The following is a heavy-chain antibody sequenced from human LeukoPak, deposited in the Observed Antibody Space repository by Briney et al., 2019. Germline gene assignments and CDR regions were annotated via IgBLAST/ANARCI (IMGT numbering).Heavy chain of an antibody. D-gene: IGHD3-10*01. V-gene: IGHV3-64*02. CDR3: AKDRYYGSGSYPGYYFDY. Sequence: GGSLRLSCTASGFRFSDFGMFWVRQAPGKGLEYVSAIGNDGEPKYYIDSVKDRFIVSRDNSRNMMFLQMGSLRPEDTAVYYCAKDRYYGSGSYPGYYFDYWGQGTLVTVSS. CDR1: GFRFSDFG. CDR2: IGNDGEPK. J-gene: IGHJ4*02.